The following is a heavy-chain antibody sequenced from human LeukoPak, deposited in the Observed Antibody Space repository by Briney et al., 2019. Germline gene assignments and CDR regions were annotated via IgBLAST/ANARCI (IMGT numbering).Heavy chain of an antibody. CDR1: GFTFSSYA. CDR3: ARDLNPGGVIVAVY. Sequence: GRSLRLSCAASGFTFSSYAMHWVRQAPGKGLEWVAVISYDGSNKYYADSVKGQFTISRDNSKNTLYLQMNSLRAEDTAVYYCARDLNPGGVIVAVYWGQGTLVTVSS. D-gene: IGHD3-16*02. V-gene: IGHV3-30*04. J-gene: IGHJ4*02. CDR2: ISYDGSNK.